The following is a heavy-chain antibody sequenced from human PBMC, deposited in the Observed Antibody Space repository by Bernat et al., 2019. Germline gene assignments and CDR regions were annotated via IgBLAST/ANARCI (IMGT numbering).Heavy chain of an antibody. CDR3: ARDGGHYYDSSGYHYYGMDV. V-gene: IGHV4-59*01. CDR2: IYYSGST. D-gene: IGHD3-22*01. CDR1: GGSISSYY. Sequence: QVQLQESGPGLVKPSETLSLTCTVSGGSISSYYWSWIRQPPGKGLEWIGYIYYSGSTNYNPSLKSRVTISVDTSKNQFSLKLSSVTAADTAVYYCARDGGHYYDSSGYHYYGMDVWGQGTTVTVSS. J-gene: IGHJ6*02.